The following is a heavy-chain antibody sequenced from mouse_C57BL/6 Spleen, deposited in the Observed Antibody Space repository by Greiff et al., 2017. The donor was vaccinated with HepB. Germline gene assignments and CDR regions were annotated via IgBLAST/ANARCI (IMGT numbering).Heavy chain of an antibody. CDR2: ISSGSSTI. CDR1: GFTFSDYG. D-gene: IGHD3-3*01. CDR3: ARGGWADFDY. Sequence: EVMLVESGGGLVKPGGSLKLSCAASGFTFSDYGMHWVRQAPEKGLEWVAYISSGSSTIYYADTVKGRFTISRDNAKNTLFLQMTSLRSEDTAMCYCARGGWADFDYWGQGTTLTVSS. V-gene: IGHV5-17*01. J-gene: IGHJ2*01.